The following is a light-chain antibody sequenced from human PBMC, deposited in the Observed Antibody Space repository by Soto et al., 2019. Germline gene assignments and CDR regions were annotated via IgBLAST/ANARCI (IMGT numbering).Light chain of an antibody. J-gene: IGKJ1*01. CDR2: GAS. Sequence: ESVLTQSPGTLSLSRGERATLSCRASQSVGSSYLAWYQQKPGQAPRLLIFGASSRAAGIPDRFSGSGSGRDITLTISSLELEYFAVYYCQQYCGSPGTFGQGRKVEIK. CDR1: QSVGSSY. CDR3: QQYCGSPGT. V-gene: IGKV3-20*01.